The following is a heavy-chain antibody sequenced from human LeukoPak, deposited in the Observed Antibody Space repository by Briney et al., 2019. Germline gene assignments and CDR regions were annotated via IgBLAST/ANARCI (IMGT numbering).Heavy chain of an antibody. V-gene: IGHV1-18*01. CDR3: ARERGSRRTTFGGVIAPRIDY. Sequence: AASVKVSCKASGYTFTSYGISWVRQAPGQGLEWMGWISAYNGNTNYAQKLRGRVTMTTDTSTSTAYMELRSLRSDDTAVYYCARERGSRRTTFGGVIAPRIDYWGQGTLVTVSS. J-gene: IGHJ4*02. D-gene: IGHD3-16*02. CDR2: ISAYNGNT. CDR1: GYTFTSYG.